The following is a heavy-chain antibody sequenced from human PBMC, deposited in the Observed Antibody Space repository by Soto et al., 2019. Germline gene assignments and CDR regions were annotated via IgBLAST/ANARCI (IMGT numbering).Heavy chain of an antibody. Sequence: PGGSLRLSCAASGFTFSSYGMHWVRQAPGKGLEWVAVISYDGSNKYYADSVKGRFTISRDNSKNTLYLQMNSLRAEDTAVYYCAKPRTGFLTMDYYYYGMDVWGQGTTVTVSS. CDR3: AKPRTGFLTMDYYYYGMDV. J-gene: IGHJ6*02. CDR2: ISYDGSNK. V-gene: IGHV3-30*18. D-gene: IGHD3-9*01. CDR1: GFTFSSYG.